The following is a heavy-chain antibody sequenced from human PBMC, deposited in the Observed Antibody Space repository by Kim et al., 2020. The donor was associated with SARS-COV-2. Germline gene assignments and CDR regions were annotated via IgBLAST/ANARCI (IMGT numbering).Heavy chain of an antibody. D-gene: IGHD6-13*01. V-gene: IGHV4-34*01. Sequence: SETLSLTCDVYGGSFSGYYWSWIRQPPGKGLEWIGEINHSGSTNYNPSLKSRVTISVDTSKNQFSLKLSSVTAADTAVYYCARSSRTNSSSWYRVRPLWYYYGMDVWGQGTTVTVSS. CDR3: ARSSRTNSSSWYRVRPLWYYYGMDV. CDR1: GGSFSGYY. J-gene: IGHJ6*02. CDR2: INHSGST.